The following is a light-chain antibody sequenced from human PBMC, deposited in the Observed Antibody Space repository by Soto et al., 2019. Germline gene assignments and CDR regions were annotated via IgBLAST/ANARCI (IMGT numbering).Light chain of an antibody. J-gene: IGLJ3*02. CDR3: SSYAASNNFYFV. CDR2: EVT. CDR1: SSDVGGYNY. V-gene: IGLV2-8*01. Sequence: QSALTQPQSASGSPGQSVTISCTGTSSDVGGYNYVSWYQQYPGRAPKLMIYEVTKRPSGVPDRFSGSKSGNTASLTVSGLQADDEADYYCSSYAASNNFYFVFGGGTKLTV.